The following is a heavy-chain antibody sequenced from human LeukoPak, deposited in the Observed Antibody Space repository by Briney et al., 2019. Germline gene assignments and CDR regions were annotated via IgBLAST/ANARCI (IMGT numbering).Heavy chain of an antibody. CDR1: GFTFSDYY. CDR2: ISSGGNT. J-gene: IGHJ4*02. V-gene: IGHV3-53*01. D-gene: IGHD1-1*01. CDR3: GRLTN. Sequence: GSLRLSCAASGFTFSDYYMSWIRQAPGKGLEWVSVISSGGNTYYADSVKGRFTISRDNSKNTMYLQMSSLRAEDTAVYYCGRLTNWGQGTLVTVSS.